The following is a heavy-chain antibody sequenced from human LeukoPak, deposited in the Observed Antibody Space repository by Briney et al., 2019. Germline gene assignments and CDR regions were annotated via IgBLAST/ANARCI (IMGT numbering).Heavy chain of an antibody. J-gene: IGHJ4*02. Sequence: GGSLRLSCAASGFRLSDSCMTWVPQAPGKGLEWVANIRQDGSEKYYVDYVKGRFTISRDNAKNSVYMQMNSLRAEDTAVCYCARDRSISGVVTLDYWGQGTLVTVSS. V-gene: IGHV3-7*01. CDR3: ARDRSISGVVTLDY. D-gene: IGHD3-3*01. CDR1: GFRLSDSC. CDR2: IRQDGSEK.